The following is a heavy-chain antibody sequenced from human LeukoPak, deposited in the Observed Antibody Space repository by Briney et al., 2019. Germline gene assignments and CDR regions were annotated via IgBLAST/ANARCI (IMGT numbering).Heavy chain of an antibody. V-gene: IGHV4-34*01. CDR1: GGSISGYF. J-gene: IGHJ5*02. Sequence: SETLSLTCTVSGGSISGYFWSWIRQPPGKGLEWIGEINHSGSTNYNPSLKSRVTISVDTSKNQFSLKLSSVTAADTAVYYCARGRKYSSYNWFDPWGQGTLVTVSS. CDR2: INHSGST. CDR3: ARGRKYSSYNWFDP. D-gene: IGHD6-6*01.